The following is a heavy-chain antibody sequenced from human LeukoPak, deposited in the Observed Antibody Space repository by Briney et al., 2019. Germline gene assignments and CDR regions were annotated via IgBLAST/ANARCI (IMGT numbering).Heavy chain of an antibody. CDR2: ISGSGGST. Sequence: GGPLRLSCAASGFTFSSYAMSWVRQAPGKGLEWVSAISGSGGSTYYADSVKGRFTISRDNSKNTLYLQMNSLRAEDTAAYYCAKIAANHYYYYMDVWGKGTTVTVSS. CDR3: AKIAANHYYYYMDV. D-gene: IGHD6-13*01. V-gene: IGHV3-23*01. J-gene: IGHJ6*03. CDR1: GFTFSSYA.